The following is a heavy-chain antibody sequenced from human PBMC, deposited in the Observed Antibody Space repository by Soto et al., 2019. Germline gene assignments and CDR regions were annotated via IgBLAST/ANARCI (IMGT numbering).Heavy chain of an antibody. J-gene: IGHJ3*02. V-gene: IGHV3-23*01. D-gene: IGHD6-13*01. CDR3: AKIRAAGRDAFDI. CDR1: GFTFSSYV. Sequence: GGSLRLSCAASGFTFSSYVMSWVGQAPGKGPEWVSAISGSGGSTYYADSVKGRFTISRDNSKNTLYLQMNSLRAEDTAVYYCAKIRAAGRDAFDIWGQGTMVTVSS. CDR2: ISGSGGST.